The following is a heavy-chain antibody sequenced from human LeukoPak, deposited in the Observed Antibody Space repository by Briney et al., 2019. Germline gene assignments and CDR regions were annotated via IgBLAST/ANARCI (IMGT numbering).Heavy chain of an antibody. J-gene: IGHJ4*02. Sequence: PGGSPRLSCAASGFTFSRYAMHWVRQAPGKGLEWVAVISYDGSNKYYADSVKGRFTISRDNSENTLYLQMNSLRAEDTAVYYCARAGGHCSSTSCQEDYWGQGTLVTVSS. V-gene: IGHV3-30-3*01. CDR1: GFTFSRYA. CDR2: ISYDGSNK. CDR3: ARAGGHCSSTSCQEDY. D-gene: IGHD2-2*01.